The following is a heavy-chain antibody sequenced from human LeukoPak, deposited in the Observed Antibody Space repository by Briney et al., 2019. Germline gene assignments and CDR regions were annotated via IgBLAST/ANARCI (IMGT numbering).Heavy chain of an antibody. J-gene: IGHJ2*01. Sequence: PSETLSLTCTVSGGSISSGGYYWSWIRQPPGKGLEWIGYIYHSGSTYYNPSLKSRVTISVDRSKNQFSLKLSSVTAADTAVYYCARGSSSWSRPYWYFDLWGRGTLVTVSS. V-gene: IGHV4-30-2*01. D-gene: IGHD6-13*01. CDR1: GGSISSGGYY. CDR2: IYHSGST. CDR3: ARGSSSWSRPYWYFDL.